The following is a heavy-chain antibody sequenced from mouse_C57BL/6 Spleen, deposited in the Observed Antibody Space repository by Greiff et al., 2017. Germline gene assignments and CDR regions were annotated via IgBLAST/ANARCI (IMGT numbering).Heavy chain of an antibody. V-gene: IGHV5-17*01. CDR3: ARYYGYWYFDV. J-gene: IGHJ1*03. Sequence: EVKLVESGGGLVKPGGSLKLSCAASGFTFSDYGMHWVRQAPEKGLEWVAYISSGSSTIYYADTVKGRFTISRDNAKNTLFLQMTSLRSEDTAMYYCARYYGYWYFDVWGTGTTVTVSS. CDR1: GFTFSDYG. D-gene: IGHD1-1*01. CDR2: ISSGSSTI.